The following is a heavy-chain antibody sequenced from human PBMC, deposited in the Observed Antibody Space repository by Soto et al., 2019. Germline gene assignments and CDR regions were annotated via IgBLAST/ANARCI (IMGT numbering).Heavy chain of an antibody. D-gene: IGHD1-26*01. Sequence: DVQLLQSGGGLVQPGGSMTLSCAASRFIFSDYAMNWVRQAPGKGLEWVSSIGGSNTARYYADSVKGRFIISRDNSKNTMYLQMNSLRDDDTAVYYCAKDAVSYNGKWDWFDSWGQGTLVTVSS. CDR1: RFIFSDYA. J-gene: IGHJ5*01. CDR2: IGGSNTAR. CDR3: AKDAVSYNGKWDWFDS. V-gene: IGHV3-23*01.